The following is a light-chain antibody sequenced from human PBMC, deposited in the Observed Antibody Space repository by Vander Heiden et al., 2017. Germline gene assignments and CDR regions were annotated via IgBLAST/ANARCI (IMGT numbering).Light chain of an antibody. CDR3: QVWDRGSDQVV. CDR1: NIGPKT. J-gene: IGLJ3*02. CDR2: NDG. Sequence: SYVLTQPPSTSVAPGQTATITCGGTNIGPKTVHWYQQKPGQAPVLVIYNDGDRPSGIPDRFSGSDSAHAATLTISRVEVEDEANYYCQVWDRGSDQVVFGGGTKLTVL. V-gene: IGLV3-21*02.